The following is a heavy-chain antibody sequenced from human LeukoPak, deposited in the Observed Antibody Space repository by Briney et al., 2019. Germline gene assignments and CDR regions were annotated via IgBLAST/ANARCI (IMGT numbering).Heavy chain of an antibody. V-gene: IGHV3-64*01. CDR1: GFTFSNYA. CDR3: ARRFTAQLAFVDV. Sequence: GGSLRLSCAASGFTFSNYAFHWVRQAPGKGLEYVSVISSNGGSTYYANSVKGRFTISRDNSKNTLYLQMGSLRAEDMAVYYCARRFTAQLAFVDVWGKGTTVTISS. D-gene: IGHD3-3*02. J-gene: IGHJ6*04. CDR2: ISSNGGST.